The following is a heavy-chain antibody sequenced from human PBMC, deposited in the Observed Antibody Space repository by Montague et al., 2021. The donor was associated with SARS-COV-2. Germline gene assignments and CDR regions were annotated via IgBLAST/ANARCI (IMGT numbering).Heavy chain of an antibody. CDR2: IYCSGST. V-gene: IGHV4-39*07. Sequence: SETLSLTCSVSGGSIRSSSYYWGWIHQPPGKRLECIGSIYCSGSTYYNPSLKSRVTISVDTSKNHFSLELSSVTAADTAVYYCARTTWLRGYFDLWGRGTLVTVSS. D-gene: IGHD5-12*01. CDR1: GGSIRSSSYY. J-gene: IGHJ2*01. CDR3: ARTTWLRGYFDL.